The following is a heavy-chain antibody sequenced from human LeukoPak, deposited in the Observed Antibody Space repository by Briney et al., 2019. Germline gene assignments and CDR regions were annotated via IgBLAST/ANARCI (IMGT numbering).Heavy chain of an antibody. Sequence: GRSLRLSCAASGFTFSSYAMHWVRQAPGKGLEWVAVISYDGSNKYYADSVKGRFTISRDNSKNTLYLRMNSLRAEDTAVYYCTKRPFSGYFDYWGQGTLVTVSS. D-gene: IGHD1-1*01. J-gene: IGHJ4*02. CDR3: TKRPFSGYFDY. CDR2: ISYDGSNK. CDR1: GFTFSSYA. V-gene: IGHV3-30*04.